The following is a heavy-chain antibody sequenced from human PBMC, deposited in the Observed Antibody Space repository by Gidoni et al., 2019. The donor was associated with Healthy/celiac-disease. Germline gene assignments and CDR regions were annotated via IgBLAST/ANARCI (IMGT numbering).Heavy chain of an antibody. D-gene: IGHD2-2*02. CDR1: GGSISSGSYY. CDR2: IYTSGST. V-gene: IGHV4-61*02. Sequence: QVQLQESGPGLVKPSQTLSLTCTVSGGSISSGSYYWTWIRQPAGKGLEWIGRIYTSGSTNYNPSLKSRVTMSVDTSKNQFSLKLSSVTAADTAVYYCAREDIVVVPAAIFPIEGYYYYYMDVWGKGTTVTVSS. J-gene: IGHJ6*03. CDR3: AREDIVVVPAAIFPIEGYYYYYMDV.